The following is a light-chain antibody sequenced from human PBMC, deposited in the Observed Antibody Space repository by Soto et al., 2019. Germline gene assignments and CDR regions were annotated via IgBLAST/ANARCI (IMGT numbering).Light chain of an antibody. CDR3: QQYGSSIT. Sequence: DIERTESPSSLSASVGETITITCRASQSISSSLNWFQHSPGQPPKLLLFAASNLHAGVPPRFSGSGSGTSFSLTIRSLQPEDFAVYYCQQYGSSITFGQGTRLEIK. CDR1: QSISSS. CDR2: AAS. J-gene: IGKJ5*01. V-gene: IGKV1-39*01.